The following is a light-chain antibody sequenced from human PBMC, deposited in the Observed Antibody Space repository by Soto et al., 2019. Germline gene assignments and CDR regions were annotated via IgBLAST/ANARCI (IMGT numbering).Light chain of an antibody. CDR2: GAS. CDR1: QNINRN. CDR3: QQYNSWPLLT. Sequence: EIVMTQSPATLSVSPGEGATLSCGASQNINRNLAWYQQKPGQAPRILIYGASTRATGIPARFSGSGSGTDLTLTISSLQPEDFAIYYCQQYNSWPLLTFGGGTKVEIK. V-gene: IGKV3-15*01. J-gene: IGKJ4*01.